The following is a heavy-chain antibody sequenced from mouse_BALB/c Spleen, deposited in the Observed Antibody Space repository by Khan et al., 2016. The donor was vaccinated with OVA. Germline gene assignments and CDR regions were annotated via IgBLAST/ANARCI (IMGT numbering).Heavy chain of an antibody. CDR2: IDPANGNT. CDR1: GLNFKDTY. CDR3: TTLLGSPFAY. J-gene: IGHJ3*01. V-gene: IGHV14-3*02. Sequence: VRLQQSGAELVQPGASVKLSCTASGLNFKDTYIHWVRQRPEQGLDWIGRIDPANGNTKYDQQFQDKATLTTDTSSNTAYLELSSLTSEDTAVYCFTTLLGSPFAYWGQGTLVSVSA. D-gene: IGHD1-1*01.